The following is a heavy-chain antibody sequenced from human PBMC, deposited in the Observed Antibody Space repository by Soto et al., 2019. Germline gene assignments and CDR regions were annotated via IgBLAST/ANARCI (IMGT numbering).Heavy chain of an antibody. J-gene: IGHJ5*02. Sequence: GGSLRLSCAASGFTFSSYAMSWVRQAPGKGLEWVSAISGSGGSTYYADSVKGRFTISRDNSKNTLYLQMNSLRAEDTAVYYCAKEVRTTVTTSLCVDPWGQGTLVTVSS. CDR1: GFTFSSYA. CDR3: AKEVRTTVTTSLCVDP. CDR2: ISGSGGST. D-gene: IGHD4-17*01. V-gene: IGHV3-23*01.